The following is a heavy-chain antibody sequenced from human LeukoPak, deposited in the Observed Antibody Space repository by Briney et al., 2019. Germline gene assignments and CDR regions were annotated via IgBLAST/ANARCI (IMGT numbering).Heavy chain of an antibody. CDR3: AKRGVVIRVILVGFHKEAYYFDS. J-gene: IGHJ4*02. Sequence: GGSLRLSCAVSGITLSSYGMSWVRQAPGKGLEWVAGISDSGGRTNYADSVKGRFTISRDNPKNTLYLQMDSLRAEDTAVYFCAKRGVVIRVILVGFHKEAYYFDSWGQGALVTVSS. CDR2: ISDSGGRT. CDR1: GITLSSYG. V-gene: IGHV3-23*01. D-gene: IGHD3-22*01.